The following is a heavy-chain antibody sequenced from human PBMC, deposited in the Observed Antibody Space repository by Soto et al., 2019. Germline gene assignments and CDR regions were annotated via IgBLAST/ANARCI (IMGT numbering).Heavy chain of an antibody. CDR1: GYTFTSYG. V-gene: IGHV1-18*01. CDR3: ARDPPPQFYGPPHDY. Sequence: ASVRVSCKTAGYTFTSYGISWVRQAPGQGLEWMGWISAYNGNTNYAQKLQGRVTMTTDTSTSTAYMELRSLRSDDTAVYYCARDPPPQFYGPPHDYWGQGTLVTVSS. J-gene: IGHJ4*02. CDR2: ISAYNGNT. D-gene: IGHD3-10*01.